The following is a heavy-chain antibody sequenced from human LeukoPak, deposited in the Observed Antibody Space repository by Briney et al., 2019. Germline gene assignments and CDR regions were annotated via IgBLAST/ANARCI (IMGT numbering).Heavy chain of an antibody. Sequence: ASVKVSCKASGYTFTNYGICWVRQAPGQGLEWMGWISGYNANTNYVQKFQGRVTMTTDTSTHTAYMELSSLRSEDTAVYFCATHSPEWRYSGYYNFYYMDVWGKGTTVTVSS. D-gene: IGHD5-12*01. CDR1: GYTFTNYG. CDR3: ATHSPEWRYSGYYNFYYMDV. J-gene: IGHJ6*03. V-gene: IGHV1-18*01. CDR2: ISGYNANT.